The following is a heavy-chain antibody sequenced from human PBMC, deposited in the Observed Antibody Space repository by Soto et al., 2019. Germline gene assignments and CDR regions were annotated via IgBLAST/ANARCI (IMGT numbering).Heavy chain of an antibody. CDR3: ARNPVRIMVPPSRHNWFDP. D-gene: IGHD2-8*01. Sequence: QVQLQQWGAGLLKPSETLSLTCAVYGGSFSGYYWSWIRQPPGKGLEWIGEINHSGSTNYNPSLRSRVTISVATLQNHFSLKLSSVTAADTAVYYCARNPVRIMVPPSRHNWFDPWGQGTLVTVSS. CDR1: GGSFSGYY. V-gene: IGHV4-34*01. CDR2: INHSGST. J-gene: IGHJ5*02.